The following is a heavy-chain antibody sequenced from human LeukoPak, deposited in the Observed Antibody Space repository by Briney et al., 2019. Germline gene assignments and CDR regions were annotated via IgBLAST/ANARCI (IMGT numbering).Heavy chain of an antibody. V-gene: IGHV4-59*08. CDR3: ARLTNLFAIDF. CDR2: TYYGGSA. D-gene: IGHD2-8*01. J-gene: IGHJ4*02. Sequence: SETLSLTCNVSTGYVRSYYWSWIRQPPGKGMEWLGYTYYGGSANYNPSLKRRVTISVDPSKTQISLTLNSVNAADTAVYYCARLTNLFAIDFWGQGTVVSVSS. CDR1: TGYVRSYY.